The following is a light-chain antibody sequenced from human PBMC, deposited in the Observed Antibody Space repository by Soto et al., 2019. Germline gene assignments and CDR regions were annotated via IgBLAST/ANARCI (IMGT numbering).Light chain of an antibody. CDR3: QQYNSWTLT. CDR2: DAS. Sequence: EIVMTQSPATLSVSPGERATLSCRASQSVSSNFAWYQQKPGQAPRVLIQDASTRASGIPTWFSGSGSGTEFTITISSLQSEDFEVYFCQQYNSWTLTVGGGTKVEIK. V-gene: IGKV3-15*01. CDR1: QSVSSN. J-gene: IGKJ4*01.